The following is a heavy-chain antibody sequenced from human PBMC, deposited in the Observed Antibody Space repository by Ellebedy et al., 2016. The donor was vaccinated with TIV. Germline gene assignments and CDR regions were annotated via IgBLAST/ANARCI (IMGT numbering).Heavy chain of an antibody. J-gene: IGHJ6*02. Sequence: GGSLRLXXAASGFTFDKYWMHWVRQAPGEGLVWVSRLYSDGSGGSYADSVKGRFTISRDNAKSTLFLQMESLKVEDTAVYFCARDPTNFSSGWQYHYGLDVWGQGTTVTVSS. CDR3: ARDPTNFSSGWQYHYGLDV. D-gene: IGHD3-22*01. V-gene: IGHV3-74*01. CDR1: GFTFDKYW. CDR2: LYSDGSGG.